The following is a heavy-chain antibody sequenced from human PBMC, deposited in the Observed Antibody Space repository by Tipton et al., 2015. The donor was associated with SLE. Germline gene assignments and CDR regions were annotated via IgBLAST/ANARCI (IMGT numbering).Heavy chain of an antibody. J-gene: IGHJ4*02. Sequence: SWIRQPPGKGLEWMGRIDPSDSYTNYSPSFQGHVTISADKSISTAYLQWSSLKASDTAMYYCARTIFGVVTSFDYWGQGTLVTVPS. D-gene: IGHD3-3*01. CDR2: IDPSDSYT. CDR3: ARTIFGVVTSFDY. V-gene: IGHV5-10-1*01.